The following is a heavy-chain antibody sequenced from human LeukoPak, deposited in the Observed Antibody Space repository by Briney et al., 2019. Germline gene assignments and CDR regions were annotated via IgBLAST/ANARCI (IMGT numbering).Heavy chain of an antibody. CDR2: IKEDGSEE. D-gene: IGHD3-22*01. CDR1: GFTFSSYW. V-gene: IGHV3-7*05. CDR3: ARDRGSYYDSSGYYSESYYYYGMDV. J-gene: IGHJ6*02. Sequence: PGGSLRLSCAASGFTFSSYWMSWVRQAPGKGLEWVANIKEDGSEEYYVDSVKGRFTISRDNAKNSLYLQMNSLRAEDTAVYYCARDRGSYYDSSGYYSESYYYYGMDVWGQGTTVTVSS.